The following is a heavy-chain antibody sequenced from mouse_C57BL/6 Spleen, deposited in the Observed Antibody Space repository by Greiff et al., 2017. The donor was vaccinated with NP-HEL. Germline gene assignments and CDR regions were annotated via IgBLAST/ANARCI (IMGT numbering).Heavy chain of an antibody. CDR3: ARVPKDYDVGYFDV. V-gene: IGHV5-4*03. CDR1: GFTFSSYA. CDR2: ISDGGSYT. J-gene: IGHJ1*03. Sequence: DVMLVESGGGLVKPGGSLKLSCAASGFTFSSYAMSWVRQTPEKRLEWVATISDGGSYTYYPDNVKGRFTISRDNAKNNLYLQMSHLKSEDTAMYYCARVPKDYDVGYFDVWGTGTTVTVSS. D-gene: IGHD2-4*01.